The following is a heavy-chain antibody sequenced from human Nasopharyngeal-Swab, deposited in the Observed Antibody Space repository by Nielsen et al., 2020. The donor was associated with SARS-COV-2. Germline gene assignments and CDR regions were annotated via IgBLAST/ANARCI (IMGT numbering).Heavy chain of an antibody. Sequence: ASVKVSCKASGYTFTSYAMHWVRQAPGQRLEWMGWISAYNGNTNYAQKLQGRVTMTTDTSTSTAYMELRSLRSDDTAVYYCARVPSRDGYNWADYWGQGTLVTVSS. CDR3: ARVPSRDGYNWADY. J-gene: IGHJ4*02. V-gene: IGHV1-18*01. CDR1: GYTFTSYA. D-gene: IGHD5-24*01. CDR2: ISAYNGNT.